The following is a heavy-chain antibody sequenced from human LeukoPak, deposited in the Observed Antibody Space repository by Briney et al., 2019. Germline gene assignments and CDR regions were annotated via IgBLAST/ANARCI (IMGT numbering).Heavy chain of an antibody. D-gene: IGHD2-2*01. CDR2: IYHSGST. Sequence: SETLSLTCAVSGYSISSGYYWGWIRPPPGKGLEWIGSIYHSGSTYYNPSLKSRVTISEDTSKNKFSLKVSSVTAVDTAVYYCARHGIECSSTNCYWATVRYWGQGTLVTVSS. V-gene: IGHV4-38-2*01. CDR3: ARHGIECSSTNCYWATVRY. J-gene: IGHJ4*02. CDR1: GYSISSGYY.